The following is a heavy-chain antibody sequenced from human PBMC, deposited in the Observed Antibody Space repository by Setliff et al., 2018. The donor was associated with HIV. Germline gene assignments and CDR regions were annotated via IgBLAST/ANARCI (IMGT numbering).Heavy chain of an antibody. CDR2: IDGDGSGT. CDR3: VRDITTCWDV. CDR1: GFTFSSAW. J-gene: IGHJ6*02. V-gene: IGHV3-74*01. D-gene: IGHD4-4*01. Sequence: GGSLRLSCAASGFTFSSAWMGWVRQAPGKGLVWVSRIDGDGSGTSYADSVQGRFTISGDNAKNTLYLQMNSLRAEDTAVYYCVRDITTCWDVWGQGTTVTVSS.